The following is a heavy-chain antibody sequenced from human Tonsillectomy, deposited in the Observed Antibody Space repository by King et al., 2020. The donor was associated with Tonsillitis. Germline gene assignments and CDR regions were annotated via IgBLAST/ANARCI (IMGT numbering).Heavy chain of an antibody. CDR2: SYYSGST. Sequence: QLQESGPGLVKPSETLSLTCTVSGGSISSSSYYWGWIRQPPGKGLEWIGRSYYSGSTYYNPSLNSRVTISVYTSKNQFSLKLSSVTAADTAVYYCARRTFGRSGYMDVWGKGTTVTVSS. CDR1: GGSISSSSYY. CDR3: ARRTFGRSGYMDV. V-gene: IGHV4-39*01. D-gene: IGHD3-10*01. J-gene: IGHJ6*03.